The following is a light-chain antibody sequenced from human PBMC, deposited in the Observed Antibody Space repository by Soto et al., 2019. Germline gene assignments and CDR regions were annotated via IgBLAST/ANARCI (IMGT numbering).Light chain of an antibody. CDR3: QSYDSTLSARYV. J-gene: IGLJ1*01. Sequence: QSVLTQPPSVSGAPGQSVTSSCTGSSSNIGAGYDVHWYQQRPGTAPKLLIFGNTNRPSGVPDRFSGSKSGTSASLAITGLQAEDEGDYYCQSYDSTLSARYVFGTGTKSPS. V-gene: IGLV1-40*01. CDR2: GNT. CDR1: SSNIGAGYD.